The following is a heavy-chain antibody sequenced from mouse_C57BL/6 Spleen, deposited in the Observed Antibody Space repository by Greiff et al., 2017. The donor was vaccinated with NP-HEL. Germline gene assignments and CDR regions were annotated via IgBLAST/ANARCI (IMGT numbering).Heavy chain of an antibody. D-gene: IGHD1-2*01. J-gene: IGHJ2*01. CDR2: IYPGDGDT. V-gene: IGHV1-80*01. CDR3: ARWEYYGPLDY. CDR1: GYAFSSYW. Sequence: QVQLQQSGAELVKPGASVKISCKASGYAFSSYWMNWVKQRPGKGLEWIGQIYPGDGDTNYNGKFKGKATLTADKSSSTAYMQLSSLTSEDSAVYFCARWEYYGPLDYWGQGTTLTVSS.